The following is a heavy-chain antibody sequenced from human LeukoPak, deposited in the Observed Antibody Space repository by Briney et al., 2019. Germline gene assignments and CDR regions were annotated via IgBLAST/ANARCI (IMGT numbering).Heavy chain of an antibody. Sequence: SETLSLTCSVYGGSFSGYYWSWIRQPPGKGLEWIGEINHSGSANYNPSLKSRVTISVDTSKNQFSLKLSSMTAADTAVYYCARGAKVRGVIYRYWGQGTLVTVSS. CDR1: GGSFSGYY. J-gene: IGHJ4*02. CDR2: INHSGSA. D-gene: IGHD3-10*01. V-gene: IGHV4-34*01. CDR3: ARGAKVRGVIYRY.